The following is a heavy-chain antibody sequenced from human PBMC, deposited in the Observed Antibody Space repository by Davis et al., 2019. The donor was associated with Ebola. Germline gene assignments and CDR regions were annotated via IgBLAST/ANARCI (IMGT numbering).Heavy chain of an antibody. J-gene: IGHJ6*04. D-gene: IGHD3-3*02. CDR1: GFSFNNHD. CDR3: ARRETYHFYLDV. Sequence: GGSLRLSCAASGFSFNNHDMNWVRQAPGKGLEWVALIWYYGSKQFYTESVKGRFTISRDNSKDFLYLQMNSLTADDTAVYYCARRETYHFYLDVWGKGTTVTVSS. V-gene: IGHV3-33*01. CDR2: IWYYGSKQ.